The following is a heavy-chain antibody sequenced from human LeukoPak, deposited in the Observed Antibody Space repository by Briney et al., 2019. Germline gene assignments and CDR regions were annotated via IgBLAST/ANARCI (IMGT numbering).Heavy chain of an antibody. CDR1: GFTFGSYA. CDR2: ISYDGSNE. Sequence: GGSLRLSCAASGFTFGSYAMHWVRQAPGKGLEWVAIISYDGSNEYYADSVKGRFTISRDNSKNTLYLHMNSLTAEDTAVYYCAWYYSGSSGRWFDPWGQGTLATVSS. CDR3: AWYYSGSSGRWFDP. V-gene: IGHV3-30-3*01. D-gene: IGHD1-26*01. J-gene: IGHJ5*02.